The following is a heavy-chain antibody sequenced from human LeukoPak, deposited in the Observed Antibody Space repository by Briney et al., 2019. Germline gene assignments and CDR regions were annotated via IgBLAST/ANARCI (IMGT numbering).Heavy chain of an antibody. CDR1: GFTVSSNY. V-gene: IGHV3-53*01. J-gene: IGHJ4*02. Sequence: GGSLRLSCAASGFTVSSNYMNWVRQAPGKGLEWVSVIYSGGSTYYADSVKGRFTISRDNSKNTLYLQMNSLRAEDTAVYYCATDVDTAMGNDLGKDYFDYWGQGTLVTVSS. CDR3: ATDVDTAMGNDLGKDYFDY. CDR2: IYSGGST. D-gene: IGHD5-18*01.